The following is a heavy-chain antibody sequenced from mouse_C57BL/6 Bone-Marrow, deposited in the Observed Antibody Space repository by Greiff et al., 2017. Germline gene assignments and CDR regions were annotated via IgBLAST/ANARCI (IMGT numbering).Heavy chain of an antibody. V-gene: IGHV5-9-1*02. CDR1: GFTFSSYA. CDR3: TRGGSFDY. J-gene: IGHJ2*01. Sequence: EVKLQESGEGLVKPGGSLKLSCAASGFTFSSYAMSWVRQTPEKRLEWVAYISSGGDYIYYADTVKGRFTISRDNTRNNLYLQMSSLKSEDTAMYYCTRGGSFDYWGQGTTLTVSS. CDR2: ISSGGDYI.